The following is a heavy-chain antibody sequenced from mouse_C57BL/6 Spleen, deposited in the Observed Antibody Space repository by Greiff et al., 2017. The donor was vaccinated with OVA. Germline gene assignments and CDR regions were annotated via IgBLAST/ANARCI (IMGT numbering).Heavy chain of an antibody. CDR3: ARLYYGSSPVYFDY. CDR1: GFSLSTFGMG. J-gene: IGHJ2*01. Sequence: QVQLKESGPGILQPSQTLSLTCSFSGFSLSTFGMGVGWIRQPSGKGLEWLAHIWWDDDKYYNPALKSRLPISTDTSKNQVFLKIANVDTADTATYYCARLYYGSSPVYFDYWGQGTTLTVSS. D-gene: IGHD1-1*01. V-gene: IGHV8-8*01. CDR2: IWWDDDK.